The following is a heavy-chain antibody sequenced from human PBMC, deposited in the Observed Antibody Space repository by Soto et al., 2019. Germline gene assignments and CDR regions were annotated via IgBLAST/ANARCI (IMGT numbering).Heavy chain of an antibody. Sequence: GGSLRLSCTASGFTFGDYAMSWVRQAPGKGLEWVGFIRSKAYGGTTEYAASVKGRFTISRDDSKSIAYLQMNSLKTEDTAVYYCTRGFDWSSYYYYGMDVWGQGNTVTVSS. CDR2: IRSKAYGGTT. J-gene: IGHJ6*02. CDR3: TRGFDWSSYYYYGMDV. V-gene: IGHV3-49*04. D-gene: IGHD3-9*01. CDR1: GFTFGDYA.